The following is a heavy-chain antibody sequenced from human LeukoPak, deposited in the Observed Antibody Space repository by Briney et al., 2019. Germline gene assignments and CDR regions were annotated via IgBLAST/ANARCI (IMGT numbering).Heavy chain of an antibody. CDR1: GGSFSGYY. CDR3: ARGRGFLEWLSNPFDY. V-gene: IGHV4-34*01. CDR2: INHSGST. Sequence: SETLSLTCTVYGGSFSGYYWSWIRQPPGKGLEWIGEINHSGSTNYNPSLKSRVTISVDTSKNQFSLKLSSVTAADTAVYYCARGRGFLEWLSNPFDYWGQGTLVTVSS. J-gene: IGHJ4*02. D-gene: IGHD3-3*01.